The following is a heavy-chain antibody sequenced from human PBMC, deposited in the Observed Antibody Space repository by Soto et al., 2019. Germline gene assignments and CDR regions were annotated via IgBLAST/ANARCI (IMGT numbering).Heavy chain of an antibody. D-gene: IGHD6-19*01. Sequence: SGPTLVNPTQTLTLTCTFSGFSLSTSGVGVGWIRQPPGKALEWLALIYWDDDKRYSPSLKGRLTITKDTSKNQVVLTMTNMDPVDTATYYCAHRLGAVAGGVNWFDPWGQGTLVTVSS. CDR1: GFSLSTSGVG. CDR2: IYWDDDK. J-gene: IGHJ5*02. CDR3: AHRLGAVAGGVNWFDP. V-gene: IGHV2-5*02.